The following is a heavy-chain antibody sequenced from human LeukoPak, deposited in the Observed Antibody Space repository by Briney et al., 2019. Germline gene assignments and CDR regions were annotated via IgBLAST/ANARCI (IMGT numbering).Heavy chain of an antibody. J-gene: IGHJ4*02. CDR3: TTDYALWSMATFDY. CDR1: GFTFSNAW. CDR2: IKSKTDGGTT. D-gene: IGHD5-12*01. V-gene: IGHV3-15*01. Sequence: PGGSLRLSCAASGFTFSNAWMSWFRQAPGKGLEWVGRIKSKTDGGTTDYAAPVKGRFTISRDDSKNTLYLQMNSLKTEDTAVYYCTTDYALWSMATFDYWGQGTLVTVSS.